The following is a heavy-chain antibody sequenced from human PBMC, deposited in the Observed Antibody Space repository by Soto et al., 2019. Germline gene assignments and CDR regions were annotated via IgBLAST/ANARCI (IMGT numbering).Heavy chain of an antibody. D-gene: IGHD3-22*01. Sequence: SVKVSCKASGGTFSSYAISWVRQAPGQGLEWMGGIIPIFGTANYAQKFQGRVTITADESTSTAYMELSSLRSEDTAVYYCARGRYDSSGYIPPDHDYWGQGTLVTVSS. CDR2: IIPIFGTA. CDR1: GGTFSSYA. J-gene: IGHJ4*02. CDR3: ARGRYDSSGYIPPDHDY. V-gene: IGHV1-69*13.